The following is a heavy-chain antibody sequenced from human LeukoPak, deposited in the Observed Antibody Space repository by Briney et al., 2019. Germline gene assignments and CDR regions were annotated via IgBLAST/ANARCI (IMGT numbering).Heavy chain of an antibody. CDR2: INPDSGGT. CDR1: GYTFTNYY. D-gene: IGHD4-17*01. J-gene: IGHJ4*02. CDR3: ARDMDYGDYDYFDY. V-gene: IGHV1-2*02. Sequence: GASVKVSCKASGYTFTNYYIHWVRQAPGQGLEWMGWINPDSGGTNYAQKFQGRVTMTRDTSISTAYMELSRLRSDDTAVYYCARDMDYGDYDYFDYWGQGTLVTVSS.